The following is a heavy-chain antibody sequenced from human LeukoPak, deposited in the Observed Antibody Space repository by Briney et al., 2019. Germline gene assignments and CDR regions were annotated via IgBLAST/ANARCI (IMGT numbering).Heavy chain of an antibody. J-gene: IGHJ4*02. CDR3: ATGSTLRYFDWYDY. V-gene: IGHV1-24*01. D-gene: IGHD3-9*01. CDR1: GYTLTELS. CDR2: FDPEDGET. Sequence: ASVKVSCKVSGYTLTELSMHWVRQAPGKGLEWMGGFDPEDGETIYAQRFQGRVTMTEDTSTDTAYMELSSLRSEDTAVYYCATGSTLRYFDWYDYWGQGTLVTVSS.